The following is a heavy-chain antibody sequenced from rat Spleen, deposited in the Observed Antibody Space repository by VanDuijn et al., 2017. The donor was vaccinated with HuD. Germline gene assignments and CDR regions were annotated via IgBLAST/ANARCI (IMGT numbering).Heavy chain of an antibody. CDR1: GFTFSDYY. V-gene: IGHV5-29*01. Sequence: EVQLVESDGGLVQPGRSLKLSCAASGFTFSDYYMAWVRQAPTKGLEWVATISYDGGRNFYRDSVKGRFTISRDNAKSSLYLQMDSLRSEDTATYYCARHGYNSYVMDAWGQGASVTVSS. D-gene: IGHD1-9*01. CDR2: ISYDGGRN. CDR3: ARHGYNSYVMDA. J-gene: IGHJ4*01.